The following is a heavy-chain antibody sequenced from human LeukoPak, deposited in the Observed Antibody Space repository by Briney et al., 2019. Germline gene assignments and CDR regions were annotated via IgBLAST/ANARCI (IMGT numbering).Heavy chain of an antibody. CDR1: GDSISSYY. D-gene: IGHD4-11*01. CDR3: AGSTVRRTIAVDY. J-gene: IGHJ4*02. CDR2: MHYIGSPNYNPWSP. V-gene: IGHV4-59*08. Sequence: SETLSLTCTVSGDSISSYYWSWIRQPPGKGLEWIGYMHYIGSPNYNPWSPNYNPSLKSRVAISLDTSNNQFSLRLDSVTAADTAVYYCAGSTVRRTIAVDYWGQGTLVTVSS.